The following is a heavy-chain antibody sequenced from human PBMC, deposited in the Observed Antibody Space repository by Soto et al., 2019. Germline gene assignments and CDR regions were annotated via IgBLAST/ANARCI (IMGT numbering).Heavy chain of an antibody. J-gene: IGHJ4*02. D-gene: IGHD1-26*01. Sequence: PGGSLRLSCAASGFTFSSYWMSWVRQAPGKGLEWVANIKQDGSEKYYVDSVKGRFTISRDNAKNSLYLQMNSLRAEDTAVYYCAREPERSGSDFVFDSCGQGTLVTV. CDR3: AREPERSGSDFVFDS. CDR1: GFTFSSYW. V-gene: IGHV3-7*01. CDR2: IKQDGSEK.